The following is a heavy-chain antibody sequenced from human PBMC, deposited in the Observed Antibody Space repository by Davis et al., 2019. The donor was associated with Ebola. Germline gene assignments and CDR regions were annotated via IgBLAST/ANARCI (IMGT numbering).Heavy chain of an antibody. CDR2: INPHNGNT. V-gene: IGHV1-18*01. CDR1: GGTFSNYD. J-gene: IGHJ4*02. CDR3: ARAQFPTTSDH. D-gene: IGHD1-1*01. Sequence: ASVKVSCKASGGTFSNYDINWVRQAPGQGLEWMGWINPHNGNTNYAQNVQGRVTMTTDTSTSTAYMEVGILRSDDTAVYYCARAQFPTTSDHWGQGTLVTVSS.